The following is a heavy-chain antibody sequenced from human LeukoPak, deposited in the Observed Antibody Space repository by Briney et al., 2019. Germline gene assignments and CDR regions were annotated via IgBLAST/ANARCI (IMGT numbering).Heavy chain of an antibody. CDR2: ISGSGSST. V-gene: IGHV3-23*01. CDR3: AREVSGSGNWFDP. Sequence: GGSLRLSCAASGFTFSTYAMSWVRQAPGKGLEWVSGISGSGSSTYYADSVKGRFTISRDNAKNSLYLQMNSLRAEDTAVYYCAREVSGSGNWFDPWGQGTLVTVSS. J-gene: IGHJ5*02. CDR1: GFTFSTYA. D-gene: IGHD1-14*01.